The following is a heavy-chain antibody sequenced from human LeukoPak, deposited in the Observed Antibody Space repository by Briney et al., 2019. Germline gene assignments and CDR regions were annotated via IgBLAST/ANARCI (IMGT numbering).Heavy chain of an antibody. CDR3: ATEQDDSSGYYYFDY. J-gene: IGHJ4*02. Sequence: ASVKVSCKVSGYTLTELSMHWVRQAPGKGLDWMGGFDPEDGEIIYAQKFQDRVTTTEDTSTDTAYMELSSLRSGDTAVYYCATEQDDSSGYYYFDYWGQGTLVTVSS. CDR1: GYTLTELS. CDR2: FDPEDGEI. V-gene: IGHV1-24*01. D-gene: IGHD3-22*01.